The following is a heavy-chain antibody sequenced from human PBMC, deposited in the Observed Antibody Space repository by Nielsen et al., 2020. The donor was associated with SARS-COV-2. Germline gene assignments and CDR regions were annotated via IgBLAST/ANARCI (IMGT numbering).Heavy chain of an antibody. D-gene: IGHD6-13*01. V-gene: IGHV3-74*01. CDR2: INSDETIT. J-gene: IGHJ4*02. CDR1: GLTFSRYW. CDR3: ARLGGAGDFDF. Sequence: GESLKISCAASGLTFSRYWMHWVRQAPGKGPVWVARINSDETITSSADSVKGRFTISRDNAKNSLYLQMNSLRGEDTAMYYCARLGGAGDFDFWGQGTLVTVSS.